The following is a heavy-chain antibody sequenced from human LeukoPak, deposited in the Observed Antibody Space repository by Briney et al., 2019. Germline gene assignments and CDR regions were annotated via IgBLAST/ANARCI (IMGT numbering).Heavy chain of an antibody. Sequence: GSLRLSCAASGFTFSGSVMHWVRQASGKGLEWVGRIRSKANNYATAYVASVKGRFTISRDDSKNTAFLQMNSLKTEDTAVYYCARDPYSGGYSAGLYFYYMDVWGKGTTVTVSS. CDR3: ARDPYSGGYSAGLYFYYMDV. CDR2: IRSKANNYAT. CDR1: GFTFSGSV. J-gene: IGHJ6*03. D-gene: IGHD1-26*01. V-gene: IGHV3-73*01.